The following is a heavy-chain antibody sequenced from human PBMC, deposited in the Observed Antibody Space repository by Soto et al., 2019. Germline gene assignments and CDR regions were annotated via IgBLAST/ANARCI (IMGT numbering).Heavy chain of an antibody. J-gene: IGHJ4*02. Sequence: QVQLVESGGGVVQPGRSLRLSCAASGFTFSSYAMHWVRQAPGKGLEWVAVISYDGSNKYYADSVKGRFTISRDNSKNTLYLQMNSRRAEDTAVYYCARDKGSRSHPNYYGSGSYYNPLDYWGQGTLVTVSS. D-gene: IGHD3-10*01. CDR3: ARDKGSRSHPNYYGSGSYYNPLDY. CDR1: GFTFSSYA. V-gene: IGHV3-30-3*01. CDR2: ISYDGSNK.